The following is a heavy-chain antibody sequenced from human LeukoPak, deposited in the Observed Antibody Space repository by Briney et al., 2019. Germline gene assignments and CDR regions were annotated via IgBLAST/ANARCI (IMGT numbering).Heavy chain of an antibody. V-gene: IGHV1-2*02. Sequence: ASVKVSCKTSGYTFSAYYVHWVRQAPGQGLEWMGWINPNSGGTFYAQKFQGRLTMTRDTSTNTAFMELNRLRSDDTAVYYCARARGKYDIGADEAFDIWGQGTMVTTSS. CDR3: ARARGKYDIGADEAFDI. CDR2: INPNSGGT. CDR1: GYTFSAYY. D-gene: IGHD3-16*01. J-gene: IGHJ3*02.